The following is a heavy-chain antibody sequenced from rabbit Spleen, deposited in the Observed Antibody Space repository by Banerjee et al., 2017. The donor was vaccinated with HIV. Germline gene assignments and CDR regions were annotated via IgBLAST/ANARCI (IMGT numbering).Heavy chain of an antibody. D-gene: IGHD8-1*01. V-gene: IGHV1S40*01. Sequence: QSLEESGGDLVKPEGSLTLTCTASGFSFSNEYVMCWVHQAPGKGLEWIACINANDGDTDYANWPKGRFTISKTSSTTVTLQMTGLTAADTATYFCARGISTYTYACDLWGQGTLVTVS. CDR2: INANDGDT. CDR3: ARGISTYTYACDL. J-gene: IGHJ4*01. CDR1: GFSFSNEYV.